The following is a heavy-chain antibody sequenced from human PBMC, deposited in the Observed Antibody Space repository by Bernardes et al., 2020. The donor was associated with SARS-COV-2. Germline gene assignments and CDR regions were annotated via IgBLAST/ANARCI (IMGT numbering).Heavy chain of an antibody. CDR1: GGFFSDYY. CDR3: SRAAYDAGGYYGLDY. V-gene: IGHV4-34*01. CDR2: INHSENT. J-gene: IGHJ4*02. D-gene: IGHD3-22*01. Sequence: SETLSLTCAVYGGFFSDYYWTWIRQSPGKGLEWIAEINHSENTNYNPSLRSRVTISVDTSKNQFSLELRSVTAADTAVYYWSRAAYDAGGYYGLDYWGQGTLVTVSS.